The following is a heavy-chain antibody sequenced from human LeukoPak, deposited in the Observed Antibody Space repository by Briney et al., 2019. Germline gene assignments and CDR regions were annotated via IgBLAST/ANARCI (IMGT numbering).Heavy chain of an antibody. Sequence: ASVKVSCKASGCTFTSYYMHWVRQAPGQGLEWMGIINPSGGSTSYAQKFQGRVTMTRDMSTSTVYMELSSLRSEDTAVYYCARDVTRGRQWLVGNDAFDIWGQGTMVTVSS. J-gene: IGHJ3*02. V-gene: IGHV1-46*01. CDR2: INPSGGST. D-gene: IGHD6-19*01. CDR1: GCTFTSYY. CDR3: ARDVTRGRQWLVGNDAFDI.